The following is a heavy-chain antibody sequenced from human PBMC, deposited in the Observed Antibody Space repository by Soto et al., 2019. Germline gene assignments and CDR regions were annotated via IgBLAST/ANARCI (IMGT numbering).Heavy chain of an antibody. CDR1: GFTFSNYG. D-gene: IGHD2-21*02. J-gene: IGHJ4*02. CDR2: ISYDGKDK. CDR3: AKGSMSGLQFLVD. Sequence: QVLLVESGGGVVQPGRSLRLSCAASGFTFSNYGMHWVGQAPGKGLEWVTTISYDGKDKYYADTVKGRFTISRDNSKNTLALQMNGLRAEDTAVYYCAKGSMSGLQFLVDWCSGTLATFSS. V-gene: IGHV3-30*18.